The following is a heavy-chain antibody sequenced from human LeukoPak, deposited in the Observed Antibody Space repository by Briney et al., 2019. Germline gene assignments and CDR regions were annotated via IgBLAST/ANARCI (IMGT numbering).Heavy chain of an antibody. CDR2: INPSGGST. V-gene: IGHV1-46*01. J-gene: IGHJ4*02. Sequence: ASVKVSCKASGYTFTSYYMHWVRQAPGQGLEWMGIINPSGGSTSYAQKFQGRVTMTRDMSTSTVYMELSSLRSEDTAVYYCARAQGLSSGLFYFDYWGQGTLVTVSS. CDR1: GYTFTSYY. CDR3: ARAQGLSSGLFYFDY. D-gene: IGHD6-19*01.